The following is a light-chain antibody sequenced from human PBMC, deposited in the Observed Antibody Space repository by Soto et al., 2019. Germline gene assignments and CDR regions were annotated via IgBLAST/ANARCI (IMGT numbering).Light chain of an antibody. V-gene: IGKV3-20*01. CDR2: DAS. J-gene: IGKJ2*01. Sequence: EIVLTQSPGTLSLSPGERATLSCRASQSVSSSYLAWYQQKPGQAPRLLSYDASSRATGIPDRFSGSGSGTDFPLTISRLEPEDGAVYFCQQYGSSPYTFGQGTKLEIK. CDR3: QQYGSSPYT. CDR1: QSVSSSY.